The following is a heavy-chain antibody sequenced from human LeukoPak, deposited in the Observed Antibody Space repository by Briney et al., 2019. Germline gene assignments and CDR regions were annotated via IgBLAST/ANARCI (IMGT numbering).Heavy chain of an antibody. V-gene: IGHV3-7*01. Sequence: GGSLRLSCAASGFTFSSYWMSWVRQAPGKGLEWVANIKQDGSEKYYVDSVEGRFTISRDNAKNSLYLQMNSLRAEDTAVYYCATFRAYSREVFDAFDIWGQGTLVTV. CDR1: GFTFSSYW. CDR3: ATFRAYSREVFDAFDI. J-gene: IGHJ3*02. D-gene: IGHD6-13*01. CDR2: IKQDGSEK.